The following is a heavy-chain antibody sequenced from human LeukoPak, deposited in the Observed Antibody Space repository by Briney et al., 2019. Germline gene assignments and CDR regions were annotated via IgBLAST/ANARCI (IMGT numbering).Heavy chain of an antibody. CDR3: ARDGQDSGWYYDY. J-gene: IGHJ4*02. V-gene: IGHV4-4*07. CDR2: LYMGGSP. Sequence: PSETLSLTCSVSWGSLWTYSWSWIRQPAGKGLEWIGRLYMGGSPNYNPSLKSRITMSLDTSKNQVFLNLTSMTAADTAVYYCARDGQDSGWYYDYWGQGILITVSS. D-gene: IGHD6-19*01. CDR1: WGSLWTYS.